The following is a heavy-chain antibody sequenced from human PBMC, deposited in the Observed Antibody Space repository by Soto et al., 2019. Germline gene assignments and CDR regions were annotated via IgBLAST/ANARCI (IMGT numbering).Heavy chain of an antibody. CDR1: GYTFTGYY. CDR2: IKPNSGGT. V-gene: IGHV1-2*04. J-gene: IGHJ3*02. Sequence: ASVKVSCKASGYTFTGYYMHWVRQAPGQGLEWMGWIKPNSGGTNYAQKFQGWVTMTRDTSISTAYMELSRLRSDDTAVYYCARDASGWTSDAFDIWGQGTMVTVSS. D-gene: IGHD6-19*01. CDR3: ARDASGWTSDAFDI.